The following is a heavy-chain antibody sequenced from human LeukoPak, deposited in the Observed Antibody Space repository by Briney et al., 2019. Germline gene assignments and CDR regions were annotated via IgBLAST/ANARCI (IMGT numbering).Heavy chain of an antibody. J-gene: IGHJ5*02. Sequence: PSETLSLTCTLSGGSISNYYWNWIRQPPGKGLDWIGYIYYSGSTKYNPSLKSRVTMSVDTSKNQFSLRLSSVTAADTAVYYCARGGFLDPFDPWGQGTLVTVSS. D-gene: IGHD1-1*01. V-gene: IGHV4-59*01. CDR1: GGSISNYY. CDR2: IYYSGST. CDR3: ARGGFLDPFDP.